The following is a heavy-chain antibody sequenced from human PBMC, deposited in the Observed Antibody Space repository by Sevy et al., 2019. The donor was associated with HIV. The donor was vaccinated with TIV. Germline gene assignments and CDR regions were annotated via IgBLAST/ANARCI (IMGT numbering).Heavy chain of an antibody. V-gene: IGHV1-18*01. CDR1: GYTFTSYG. J-gene: IGHJ5*02. CDR2: ISAYNGNT. D-gene: IGHD3-10*01. CDR3: ARDGVGYYYVSGSYYKNWFDP. Sequence: ASVKVSCKASGYTFTSYGISWVRQAPGQGLEWMGWISAYNGNTNYAQKLQGRVTMTTDTSTSTAYMELRSLRSDDTAVYYCARDGVGYYYVSGSYYKNWFDPWGQGTLVTVSS.